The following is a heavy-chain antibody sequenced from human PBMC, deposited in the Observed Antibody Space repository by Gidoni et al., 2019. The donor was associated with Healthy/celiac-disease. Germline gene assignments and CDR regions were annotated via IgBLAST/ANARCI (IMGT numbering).Heavy chain of an antibody. V-gene: IGHV3-43*01. D-gene: IGHD2-2*01. CDR1: GFTFDEYT. CDR3: AKDIEGGVVVPAAIGAFDI. Sequence: EVQLVESGGVVVQPGGSLRLSCAASGFTFDEYTMHWVRQAPGKGLEWVSLISWDGGSTYYADSVKGRFTISRDNSKNSLYLQMNSLRTEDTALYYCAKDIEGGVVVPAAIGAFDIWGQGTMVTVSS. J-gene: IGHJ3*02. CDR2: ISWDGGST.